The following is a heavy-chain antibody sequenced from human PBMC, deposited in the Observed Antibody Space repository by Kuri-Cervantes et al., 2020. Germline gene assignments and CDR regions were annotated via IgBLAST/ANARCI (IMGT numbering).Heavy chain of an antibody. Sequence: GESLKISCAASGFTFSSYWMSWVRQAPGKGLEWVANIKQDGSEKYYVDSVKGRFTISRDNAKNSLYLQMNSLRAEDTALYFCAKDLRGYKQQIEYWGQGTLVTVSS. CDR1: GFTFSSYW. J-gene: IGHJ4*02. D-gene: IGHD5-24*01. CDR3: AKDLRGYKQQIEY. V-gene: IGHV3-7*03. CDR2: IKQDGSEK.